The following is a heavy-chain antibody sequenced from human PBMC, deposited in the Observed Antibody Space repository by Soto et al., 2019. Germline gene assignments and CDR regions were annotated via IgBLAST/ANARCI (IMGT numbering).Heavy chain of an antibody. V-gene: IGHV1-18*01. CDR3: ARLWGETTTVTNYGMDV. Sequence: ASVKVSCKASGYTFTSYGISWVRQAPGQGFERMGWISAYNGNTNYAQKLQGRVTMTTDTSTSTAYMELRSLRSDDTAVYYCARLWGETTTVTNYGMDVWGQGTTVTVSS. D-gene: IGHD4-4*01. CDR2: ISAYNGNT. J-gene: IGHJ6*02. CDR1: GYTFTSYG.